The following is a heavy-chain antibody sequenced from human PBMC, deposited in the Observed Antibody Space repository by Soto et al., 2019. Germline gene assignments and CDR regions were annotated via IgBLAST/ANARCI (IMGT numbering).Heavy chain of an antibody. J-gene: IGHJ4*02. D-gene: IGHD2-8*02. CDR1: ESVNLSD. Sequence: ESVNLSDGTFIRQPPGTGLEWIGEINHSGSTNYNPSLKSRVTISVDTSKNQFSLKLTSVTAADTAVYYCARDKITGFFDYWGQGTLVTAPQ. V-gene: IGHV4-34*01. CDR3: ARDKITGFFDY. CDR2: INHSGST.